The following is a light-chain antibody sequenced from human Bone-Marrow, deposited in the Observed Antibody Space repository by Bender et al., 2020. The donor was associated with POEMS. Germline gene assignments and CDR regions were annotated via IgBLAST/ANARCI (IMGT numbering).Light chain of an antibody. J-gene: IGLJ3*02. CDR1: TNDIGHYNY. CDR2: EVT. CDR3: CSYAGRNSFWV. Sequence: QSALTQPRSVSGSPGQSVTISCTGTTNDIGHYNYVSWYQQNPGKAPKLWIYEVTKRPSGVSNRFSASKSGNTASLTISRLQTEDEADYYCCSYAGRNSFWVFGGGTRLTVL. V-gene: IGLV2-11*01.